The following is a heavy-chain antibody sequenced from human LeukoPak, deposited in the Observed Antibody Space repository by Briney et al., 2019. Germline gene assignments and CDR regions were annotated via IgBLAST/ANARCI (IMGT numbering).Heavy chain of an antibody. D-gene: IGHD3-3*01. J-gene: IGHJ4*02. CDR3: ARAKSNYDFWSGYYPAPFDY. CDR1: GYTFTGYY. Sequence: ASVKVSCKASGYTFTGYYMHWVRQAPGQGLEWMGWINPNSGGTNYAQKFQGRVTMTRDTSISTAYMELSRLRSDDTAVYYCARAKSNYDFWSGYYPAPFDYWGQGTLVTVSS. CDR2: INPNSGGT. V-gene: IGHV1-2*02.